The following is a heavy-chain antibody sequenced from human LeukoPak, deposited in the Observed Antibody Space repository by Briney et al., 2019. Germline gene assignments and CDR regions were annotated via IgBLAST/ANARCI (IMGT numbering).Heavy chain of an antibody. V-gene: IGHV1-18*01. CDR1: GYTFTSYG. CDR2: ISNYNGNT. J-gene: IGHJ5*02. CDR3: ARDYGRRIVVVPIEFDP. Sequence: GASVKVSCKASGYTFTSYGFSWVRQAPGQGLEWMGWISNYNGNTNYAQKLQGRVTMTTDTSTSTAYLQLRSLRSDDTAVYYCARDYGRRIVVVPIEFDPRGQGTLVTVSS. D-gene: IGHD2-2*01.